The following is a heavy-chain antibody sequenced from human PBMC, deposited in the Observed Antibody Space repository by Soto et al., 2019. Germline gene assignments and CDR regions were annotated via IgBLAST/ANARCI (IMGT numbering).Heavy chain of an antibody. CDR1: GFDFEDYA. D-gene: IGHD3-22*01. CDR2: TNSDGTDS. Sequence: GGSLRLSCAAAGFDFEDYAMHWVRQVPGKGLEWVSLTNSDGTDSYYVDSVKGRFTISRDNAKTTLYLQMDRLRPEDTALYFCAKSLYYYDSSPLDHWGQGTLVTVSS. J-gene: IGHJ4*02. V-gene: IGHV3-43D*04. CDR3: AKSLYYYDSSPLDH.